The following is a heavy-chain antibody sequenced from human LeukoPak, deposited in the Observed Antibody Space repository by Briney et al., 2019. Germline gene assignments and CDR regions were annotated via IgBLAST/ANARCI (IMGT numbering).Heavy chain of an antibody. V-gene: IGHV1-2*02. CDR2: INPNSGGT. Sequence: ASVKVSCKASGYTFTGYYMHWVRQAPGQGLEWMGWINPNSGGTNYAQKFQGRVTMTRDASISTAYMELSRLRSDDTAVYYCAGKQWLVNWFDPWGQGTLVTVSS. CDR1: GYTFTGYY. D-gene: IGHD6-19*01. CDR3: AGKQWLVNWFDP. J-gene: IGHJ5*02.